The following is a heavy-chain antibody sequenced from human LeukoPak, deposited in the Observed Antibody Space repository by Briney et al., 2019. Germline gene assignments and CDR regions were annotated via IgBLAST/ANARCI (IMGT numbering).Heavy chain of an antibody. D-gene: IGHD5-12*01. CDR1: GGSISSSSYY. CDR2: IYYSGST. Sequence: SETLSLTCTVSGGSISSSSYYWGWIRQPPGKGLEWIGSIYYSGSTYYNPSLKSRVTISVDTSKNQFSLKLSPVTAADTAVYYCARDARRAGYSGYDEYYFDYWGQGTLVTVSS. V-gene: IGHV4-39*07. CDR3: ARDARRAGYSGYDEYYFDY. J-gene: IGHJ4*02.